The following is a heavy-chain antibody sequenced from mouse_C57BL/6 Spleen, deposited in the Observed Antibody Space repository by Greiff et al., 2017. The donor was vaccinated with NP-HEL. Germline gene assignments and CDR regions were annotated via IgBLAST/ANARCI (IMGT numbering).Heavy chain of an antibody. Sequence: DVMLVESGGGLVKPGGSLKLSCAASGFTFSDYGMHWVRQAPEKGLEWVAYISSGSSNIYYADTVKGRFTISRDNAKNTLFLQMTSLRSEDTAMYYCARGGDYPRDWGQGTSVTVSS. V-gene: IGHV5-17*01. CDR3: ARGGDYPRD. CDR2: ISSGSSNI. CDR1: GFTFSDYG. D-gene: IGHD2-4*01. J-gene: IGHJ4*01.